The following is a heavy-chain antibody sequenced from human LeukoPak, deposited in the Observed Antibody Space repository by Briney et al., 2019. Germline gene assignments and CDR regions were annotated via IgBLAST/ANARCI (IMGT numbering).Heavy chain of an antibody. CDR1: GGSINSCY. V-gene: IGHV4-4*07. J-gene: IGHJ4*02. CDR3: VRDQGFLAY. Sequence: PSETLSLTCTVSGGSINSCYWGWIRQPAGKGLEWISRIYTSGSTNYNPSLKSRVTMSVDTSKNQFSLNLTSVTAADTAVYYCVRDQGFLAYWGQGTLVTVSS. D-gene: IGHD3-3*01. CDR2: IYTSGST.